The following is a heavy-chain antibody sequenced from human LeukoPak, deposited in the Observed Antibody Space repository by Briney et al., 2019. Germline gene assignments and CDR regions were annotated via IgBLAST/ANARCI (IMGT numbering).Heavy chain of an antibody. CDR2: XXXNDGDT. Sequence: GYXFTDYYMHWVRQAPXQGFEWXXXXXXNDGDTNYAQKFQGRVTMTRDTSISTAHMEVSRLRSDDTAVYYCARANFLYCSSSTCLFDYWGQGTLVTVSS. CDR3: ARANFLYCSSSTCLFDY. J-gene: IGHJ4*02. CDR1: GYXFTDYY. V-gene: IGHV1-2*02. D-gene: IGHD2-2*01.